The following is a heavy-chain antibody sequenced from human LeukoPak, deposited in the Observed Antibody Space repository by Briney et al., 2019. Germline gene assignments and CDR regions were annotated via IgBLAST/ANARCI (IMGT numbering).Heavy chain of an antibody. CDR2: IYSSGST. V-gene: IGHV3-53*04. CDR3: ARREAGGETFEH. D-gene: IGHD4-17*01. J-gene: IGHJ4*02. Sequence: GGSLRLSCAASGFIVSSSYMSWVRQAPGKGLEWVSLIYSSGSTDYTDSVKGRFTISRHNPKNTLYLQMNSLRPEDTAVYYCARREAGGETFEHWGQGTLVTVSS. CDR1: GFIVSSSY.